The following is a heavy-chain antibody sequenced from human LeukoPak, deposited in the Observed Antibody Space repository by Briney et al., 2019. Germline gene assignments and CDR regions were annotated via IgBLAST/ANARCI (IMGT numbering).Heavy chain of an antibody. CDR3: ARASRFPYGSGLRLHGMDV. CDR2: INHSGST. D-gene: IGHD3-10*01. V-gene: IGHV4-34*01. CDR1: GGSFSGYY. Sequence: SETLSLTCVVYGGSFSGYYWSWIRQPPGKGLEWIGEINHSGSTNYNPSLKSRVTISVDTSKNQFSLKLSSVTAADTAVYYCARASRFPYGSGLRLHGMDVWGQGTTVTVSS. J-gene: IGHJ6*02.